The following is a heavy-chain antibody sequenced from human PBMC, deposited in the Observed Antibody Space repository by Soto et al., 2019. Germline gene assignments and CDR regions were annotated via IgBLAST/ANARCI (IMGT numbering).Heavy chain of an antibody. CDR2: ISSSGSTI. V-gene: IGHV3-11*01. CDR1: GFTFSHYY. J-gene: IGHJ3*02. CDR3: ARDPGKVTKEGAFDI. D-gene: IGHD4-17*01. Sequence: QVQLVETGGGLVTPGGSLRLSCAASGFTFSHYYMSWIRQAPGKGLEWVSYISSSGSTIYYADSVKGRFTMSRANAKDSLYRKMNSLRVEDPDVYYCARDPGKVTKEGAFDIRCQGTMVTVSS.